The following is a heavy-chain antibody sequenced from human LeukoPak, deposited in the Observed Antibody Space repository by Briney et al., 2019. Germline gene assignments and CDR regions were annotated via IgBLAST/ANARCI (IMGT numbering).Heavy chain of an antibody. J-gene: IGHJ4*02. V-gene: IGHV4-59*08. CDR1: GGSISSYY. D-gene: IGHD3-22*01. CDR2: IYYSGST. Sequence: PSETLSLTCTVSGGSISSYYWSWIRQPPGKGLEWIGYIYYSGSTNYNPSLKSRVTISVDTSKNQFSLKLSSVTAADTAVYYCARLPNYYDSSGYRTGLIDYWGQGTLVTVSS. CDR3: ARLPNYYDSSGYRTGLIDY.